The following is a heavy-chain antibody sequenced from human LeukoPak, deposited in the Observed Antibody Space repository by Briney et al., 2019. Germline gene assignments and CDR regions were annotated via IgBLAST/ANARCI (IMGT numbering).Heavy chain of an antibody. J-gene: IGHJ5*02. V-gene: IGHV3-23*01. CDR3: AKDSGNGFDP. CDR2: LGISGGYT. Sequence: GGSLRLSCVASGFTLSNYAMSWVRQAPGKGLEWVSSLGISGGYTWYAGSVKGRFTISRDNSKNTLYLQMNSLRAEDTAVYYCAKDSGNGFDPWGQGTLVTVSS. D-gene: IGHD6-25*01. CDR1: GFTLSNYA.